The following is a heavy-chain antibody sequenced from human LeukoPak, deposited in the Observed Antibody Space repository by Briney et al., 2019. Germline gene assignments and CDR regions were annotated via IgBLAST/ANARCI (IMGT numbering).Heavy chain of an antibody. Sequence: GASVTVSCKASGYSFTDKYMHWVRQAPGQGLEWMGWINTNTGNPTYAQGFTGRFVFSLDTSVSTAYLQISSLKAEDTAVYYCAKTRTYYDFWSGYYGNARSAFDIWGQGTMVTVSS. CDR3: AKTRTYYDFWSGYYGNARSAFDI. CDR2: INTNTGNP. CDR1: GYSFTDKY. V-gene: IGHV7-4-1*02. D-gene: IGHD3-3*01. J-gene: IGHJ3*02.